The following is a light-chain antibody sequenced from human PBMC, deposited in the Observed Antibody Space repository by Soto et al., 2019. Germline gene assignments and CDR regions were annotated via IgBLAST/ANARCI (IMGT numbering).Light chain of an antibody. V-gene: IGKV3-15*01. CDR3: LQYNKWPLRT. J-gene: IGKJ1*01. CDR2: GAS. Sequence: EIVLTQSPGTLSLSPGERATLSFRASQSVSNNYLAWYQQTPGQAPRLLIYGASTRATGIPARFSGSGSGTEYTLTISGLQSEDFAVYYCLQYNKWPLRTFGQGTKVDIK. CDR1: QSVSNN.